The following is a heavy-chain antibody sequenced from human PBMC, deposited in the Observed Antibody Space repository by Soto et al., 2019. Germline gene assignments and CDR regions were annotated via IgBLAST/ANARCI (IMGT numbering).Heavy chain of an antibody. CDR3: ARAVEEWELLWSGPGAFDI. V-gene: IGHV3-48*03. Sequence: PGGSLRLSCAASGFTFSSYEMNWVRQAPGKGLEWVSYISSSGSIIYYADSVKGRFTISRDNAKNSLYLQMNSLRAEDTAVYYCARAVEEWELLWSGPGAFDIWGQGTMVTVSS. CDR1: GFTFSSYE. J-gene: IGHJ3*02. CDR2: ISSSGSII. D-gene: IGHD1-26*01.